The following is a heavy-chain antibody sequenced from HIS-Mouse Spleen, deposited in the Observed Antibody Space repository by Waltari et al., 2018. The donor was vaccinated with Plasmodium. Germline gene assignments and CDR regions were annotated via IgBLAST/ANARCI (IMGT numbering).Heavy chain of an antibody. Sequence: EVQLLESGGGLVQPGGSLRLSCAASGFTFSSYAMSWVRQAPGKGVGWCSALVGSGVSTYYPDPVQGQFTIARDNSKNTLYLQMNSLRAEDTAVYYCAKSSKGTGDLWDYWGQGTLVTVSS. CDR2: LVGSGVST. CDR1: GFTFSSYA. J-gene: IGHJ4*02. CDR3: AKSSKGTGDLWDY. V-gene: IGHV3-23*01. D-gene: IGHD7-27*01.